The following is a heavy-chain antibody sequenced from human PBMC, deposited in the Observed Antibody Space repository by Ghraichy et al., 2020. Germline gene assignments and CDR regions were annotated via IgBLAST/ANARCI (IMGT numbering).Heavy chain of an antibody. V-gene: IGHV4-39*01. J-gene: IGHJ4*02. CDR2: IYYSGST. CDR3: ARHVPYYDSSGSLLGIDYFDY. D-gene: IGHD3-22*01. CDR1: GGSISSSSYY. Sequence: SETLSLTCTVSGGSISSSSYYWGWIRQPPGKGLEWIGSIYYSGSTYYNPSLKSRVTISVDTSKNQFSLKLSSVTAADTAVYYCARHVPYYDSSGSLLGIDYFDYWGQGTLVTVSS.